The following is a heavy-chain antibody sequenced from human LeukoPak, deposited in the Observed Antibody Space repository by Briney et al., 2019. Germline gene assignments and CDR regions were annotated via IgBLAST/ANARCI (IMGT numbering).Heavy chain of an antibody. CDR2: INHSGST. CDR3: ARGGNLRWYRD. V-gene: IGHV4-34*01. D-gene: IGHD4-23*01. Sequence: PSETLSLTCAVYGGSFSGYYWSWIRRPPGKGLEWIGEINHSGSTNYNPSLKSRVTISVDTSKNQFSLKLSSVTAADTAVYYCARGGNLRWYRDWGQGTLVTVSS. CDR1: GGSFSGYY. J-gene: IGHJ4*02.